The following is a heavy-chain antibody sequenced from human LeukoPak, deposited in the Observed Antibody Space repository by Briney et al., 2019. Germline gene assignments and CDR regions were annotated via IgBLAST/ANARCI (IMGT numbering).Heavy chain of an antibody. D-gene: IGHD2-15*01. CDR1: GFTFSGYG. V-gene: IGHV3-33*01. CDR3: ASALGYCSGGSCYSGAFDI. J-gene: IGHJ3*02. CDR2: IWYDGSNK. Sequence: GGSLRLSCAASGFTFSGYGMHWVHQAPGKGLEWVAVIWYDGSNKYYADSVKGRFTISRDNSKNTLYLQMNSLRAEDTAVYYCASALGYCSGGSCYSGAFDIWGQGTMVTVSS.